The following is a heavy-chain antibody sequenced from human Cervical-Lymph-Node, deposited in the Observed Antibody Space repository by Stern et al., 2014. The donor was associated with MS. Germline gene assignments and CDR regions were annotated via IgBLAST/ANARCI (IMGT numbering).Heavy chain of an antibody. CDR2: IKSKTDGGTT. J-gene: IGHJ4*02. V-gene: IGHV3-15*01. CDR1: GFTFSNAW. D-gene: IGHD1-26*01. CDR3: TTAHRWEVEPSDY. Sequence: VQLVQSGGGLVKPGGSLRLSCAASGFTFSNAWMTWVRQAPGKGLEWVGRIKSKTDGGTTDYSAPVKGRFIISRDDSKNTLYLQMDSLKTEDTAVYYCTTAHRWEVEPSDYWGQGTLVTVSS.